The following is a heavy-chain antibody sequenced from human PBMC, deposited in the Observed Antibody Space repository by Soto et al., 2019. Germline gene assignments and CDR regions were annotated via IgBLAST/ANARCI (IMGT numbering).Heavy chain of an antibody. D-gene: IGHD2-8*01. CDR2: TYYRSKWYN. V-gene: IGHV6-1*01. J-gene: IGHJ6*03. Sequence: SQTLSLTCAISGDSVSSNSAAWNWTRPSPSRGLEWLGRTYYRSKWYNDYAVSVKSRITINPDTSKNQFSLQLNSVTPEDTAVYYCAIDFLGVEDCYYCYSKDVGGRGTSVTVS. CDR1: GDSVSSNSAA. CDR3: AIDFLGVEDCYYCYSKDV.